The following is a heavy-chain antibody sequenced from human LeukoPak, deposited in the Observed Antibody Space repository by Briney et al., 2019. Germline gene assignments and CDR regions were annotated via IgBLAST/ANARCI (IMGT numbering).Heavy chain of an antibody. CDR3: ARADSGSYYD. Sequence: PGGSLRLSCIASGFSISTNDMNWVRQAPGKGLEWVSVIYSGGSTYYADSVKGRFTISRDNSKNTLYLQMNSLRAEDTAVYYCARADSGSYYDWGQGTLVTVSS. J-gene: IGHJ4*02. CDR2: IYSGGST. CDR1: GFSISTND. D-gene: IGHD3-10*01. V-gene: IGHV3-53*05.